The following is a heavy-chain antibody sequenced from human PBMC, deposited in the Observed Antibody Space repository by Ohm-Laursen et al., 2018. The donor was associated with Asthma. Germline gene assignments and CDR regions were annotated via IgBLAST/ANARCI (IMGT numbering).Heavy chain of an antibody. CDR1: GFTFSSYA. CDR3: ARGSAGTHPEYFQH. V-gene: IGHV3-30-3*01. J-gene: IGHJ1*01. Sequence: RSLRLSCTASGFTFSSYAMHWVRQAPGKGLEWVAVISYDGSNKYYADSVKGRFTISRDNSKNTLYLQMNSLRAEDTAVYYCARGSAGTHPEYFQHWGQGTLVTVSS. D-gene: IGHD1-26*01. CDR2: ISYDGSNK.